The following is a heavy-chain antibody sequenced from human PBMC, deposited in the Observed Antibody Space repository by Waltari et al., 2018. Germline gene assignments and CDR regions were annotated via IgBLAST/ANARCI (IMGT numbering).Heavy chain of an antibody. CDR3: ARELLGGGAFDS. J-gene: IGHJ4*02. CDR1: GYRFTDHA. D-gene: IGHD3-16*01. V-gene: IGHV7-4-1*02. CDR2: INPNPHNP. Sequence: QVQLVQSGSELKKPGASVKVSCKASGYRFTDHAMNWVRQAPGHGLQFLGWINPNPHNPFSERCFAGRFVFSLDTSISTVYLEINSLKTEDNAVYYCARELLGGGAFDSWGQGTLVSVSS.